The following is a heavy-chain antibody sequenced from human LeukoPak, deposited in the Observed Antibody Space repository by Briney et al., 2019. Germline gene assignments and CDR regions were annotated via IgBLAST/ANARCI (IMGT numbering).Heavy chain of an antibody. CDR1: GFTFSYYE. CDR3: ARDGDIAVATAPYYFDY. V-gene: IGHV3-48*03. J-gene: IGHJ4*02. CDR2: ITGGSTTK. Sequence: GGSLRLSCAASGFTFSYYEMIWVRQAPGKGLEWVSYITGGSTTKNYADSVKGRFTISRDNAKNSLYLQMSSLRAEDTAIYYCARDGDIAVATAPYYFDYWGQGILVTVSS. D-gene: IGHD6-19*01.